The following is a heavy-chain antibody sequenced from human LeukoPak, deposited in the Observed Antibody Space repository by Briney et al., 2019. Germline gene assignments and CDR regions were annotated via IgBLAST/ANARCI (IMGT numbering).Heavy chain of an antibody. CDR3: ARASIVVVTAILSFDY. CDR2: ISYDGSNK. J-gene: IGHJ4*02. D-gene: IGHD2-21*02. V-gene: IGHV3-30-3*01. CDR1: GFTFSSYA. Sequence: GRSLRPSCAASGFTFSSYAMHWVRQAPGKGLEWVAVISYDGSNKYYADSVKGRFTISRDNSKNTLYLQMNSLRAEDTAVYYCARASIVVVTAILSFDYWGQGTLVTVSS.